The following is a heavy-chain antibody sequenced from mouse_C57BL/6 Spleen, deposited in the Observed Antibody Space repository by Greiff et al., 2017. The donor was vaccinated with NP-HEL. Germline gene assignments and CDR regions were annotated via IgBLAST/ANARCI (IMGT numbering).Heavy chain of an antibody. CDR1: GFTFSSYA. Sequence: EVKLVESGGGLVKPGGSLKLSCAASGFTFSSYAMSWVRQTPEKRLEWVATISDGGSYTYYPDNVKGRFTISRDNANNNLYLQMSHLKSEDTAVYYCARITTVGYFDYWGQGTTLTVSS. J-gene: IGHJ2*01. D-gene: IGHD1-1*01. CDR3: ARITTVGYFDY. CDR2: ISDGGSYT. V-gene: IGHV5-4*03.